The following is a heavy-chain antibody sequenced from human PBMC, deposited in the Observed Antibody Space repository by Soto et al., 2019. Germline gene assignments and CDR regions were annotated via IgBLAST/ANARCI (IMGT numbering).Heavy chain of an antibody. J-gene: IGHJ6*02. CDR3: ARDRIKAGYCSSTSCYYYYGMDV. Sequence: ASVKVSCKASGYTFTGYYMHWVRQAPGQGLEWMGWINPNSGGTNYAQKFQGWVTMTRDTSTSTAYMELSRLRSDDTAVYYCARDRIKAGYCSSTSCYYYYGMDVWGQGTTVTVSS. CDR2: INPNSGGT. CDR1: GYTFTGYY. V-gene: IGHV1-2*04. D-gene: IGHD2-2*01.